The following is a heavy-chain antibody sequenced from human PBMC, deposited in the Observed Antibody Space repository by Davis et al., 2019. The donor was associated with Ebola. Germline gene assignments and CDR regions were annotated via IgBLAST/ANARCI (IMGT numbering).Heavy chain of an antibody. CDR2: ISAYNGNT. CDR3: ARGVSSGWYPYYFDY. J-gene: IGHJ4*02. Sequence: ASVKVSCKASGYTFTSYGISWVRQAPGQGLEWMGWISAYNGNTNYAQKLQGRVTMTTDTSTSTAYMELRSLRSDDTAVYYCARGVSSGWYPYYFDYWGQGTLVTVSS. V-gene: IGHV1-18*01. D-gene: IGHD6-19*01. CDR1: GYTFTSYG.